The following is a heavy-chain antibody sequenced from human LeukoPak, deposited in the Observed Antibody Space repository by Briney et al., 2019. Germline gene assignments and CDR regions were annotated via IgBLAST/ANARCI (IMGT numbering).Heavy chain of an antibody. CDR2: TYYRSKWYN. D-gene: IGHD6-19*01. Sequence: SQTLSLTCAISGDSVSSNSAAWNWIRQSPSRGLEWLGRTYYRSKWYNDYAVSVKSRITINPDTSKNQFSLKLSSVTAADTAVYYCARVLGEQWLVRLVVGWFDPWGQGTLVTVSS. CDR3: ARVLGEQWLVRLVVGWFDP. CDR1: GDSVSSNSAA. J-gene: IGHJ5*02. V-gene: IGHV6-1*01.